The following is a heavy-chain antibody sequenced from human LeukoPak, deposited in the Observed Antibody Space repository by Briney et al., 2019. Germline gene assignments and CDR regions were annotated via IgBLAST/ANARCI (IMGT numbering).Heavy chain of an antibody. Sequence: KPSETLSLTCAVYGGSFSGYYWSWIRQPPGKGLEWIGEINHSGSTNYNPSLKSRVTISVDTSKNQFSLKLSSVTAADTAVYYCARDKGYCSSTSCHSYYYYGMDVWGQGTTVTVSS. CDR2: INHSGST. V-gene: IGHV4-34*01. CDR3: ARDKGYCSSTSCHSYYYYGMDV. J-gene: IGHJ6*02. CDR1: GGSFSGYY. D-gene: IGHD2-2*02.